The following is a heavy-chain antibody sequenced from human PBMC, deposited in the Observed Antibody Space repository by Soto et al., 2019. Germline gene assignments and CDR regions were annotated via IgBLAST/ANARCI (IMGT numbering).Heavy chain of an antibody. D-gene: IGHD3-9*01. V-gene: IGHV4-59*01. CDR2: IYYSGST. CDR3: ARGSYYDILTGYPFRLDY. CDR1: GGSISSYY. Sequence: SETLSLTCTVSGGSISSYYWSWIRQPPGKGLEWIGYIYYSGSTNYNPSLKSRVTISVDTSKNQFSLKLSSVTAADTAVYYCARGSYYDILTGYPFRLDYWGQGTLVTVSS. J-gene: IGHJ4*02.